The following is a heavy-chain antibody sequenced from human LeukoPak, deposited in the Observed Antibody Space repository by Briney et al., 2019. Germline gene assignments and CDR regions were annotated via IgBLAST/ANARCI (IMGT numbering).Heavy chain of an antibody. J-gene: IGHJ6*02. CDR3: ASQKANFYDSSGDV. Sequence: GGSLRLSCAASGFSFSSSAMSWVRQAPGKGLEWVSAISGSGGNTYYAGSVRGRFTIFRDNSKNMLYLQMNSLRAEDTALYYCASQKANFYDSSGDVWGQGTTVTVSS. CDR2: ISGSGGNT. CDR1: GFSFSSSA. V-gene: IGHV3-23*01. D-gene: IGHD3-22*01.